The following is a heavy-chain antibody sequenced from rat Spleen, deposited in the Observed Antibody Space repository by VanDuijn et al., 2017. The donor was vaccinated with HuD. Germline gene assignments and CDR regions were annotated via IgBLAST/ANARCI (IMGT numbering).Heavy chain of an antibody. J-gene: IGHJ3*01. Sequence: VPLTYLGPCLVPSSQTLSLTCPFSGFSLTNFPVHWVRQPPGKGLEWLGVMWRDGDTSYNSALNSRLSISRDTSKSQVFLKMNSLQTEDTAIYFCTSPFRWFAYWGQGTLVTVSS. CDR3: TSPFRWFAY. V-gene: IGHV2-32*01. CDR1: GFSLTNFP. CDR2: MWRDGDT.